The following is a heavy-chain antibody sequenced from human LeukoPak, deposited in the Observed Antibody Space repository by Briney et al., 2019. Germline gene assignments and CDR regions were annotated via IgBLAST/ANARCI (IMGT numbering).Heavy chain of an antibody. CDR2: IIPIFGTA. D-gene: IGHD3-10*01. CDR3: ARPNGSGSYLKSYYYYMDV. Sequence: ASVKVSCKASGGTFSSYAISWVRQDPGQGLEWMGGIIPIFGTANYAQKFQGRVTITADESTSTAYMELSSLRSEDTAVYYCARPNGSGSYLKSYYYYMDVWGKGTTVTVSS. CDR1: GGTFSSYA. V-gene: IGHV1-69*13. J-gene: IGHJ6*03.